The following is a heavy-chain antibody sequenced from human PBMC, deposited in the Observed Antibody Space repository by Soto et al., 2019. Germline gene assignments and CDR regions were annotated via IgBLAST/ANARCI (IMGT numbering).Heavy chain of an antibody. Sequence: SETLSLTCTVSGGSISSYYWSWIRQPPGKGLEWIGYIYYSGSTNYNPSLKSRVTISVDTSKNQFSLKLSSVTAADTAVYYCARGITDYYDSSGDTNNWFDSWGQGTLVTVSS. D-gene: IGHD3-22*01. CDR3: ARGITDYYDSSGDTNNWFDS. CDR1: GGSISSYY. CDR2: IYYSGST. V-gene: IGHV4-59*12. J-gene: IGHJ5*01.